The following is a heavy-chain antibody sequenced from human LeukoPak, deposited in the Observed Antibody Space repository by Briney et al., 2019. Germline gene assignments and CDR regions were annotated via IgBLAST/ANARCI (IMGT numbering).Heavy chain of an antibody. CDR3: ARHRRYSYGPFDP. J-gene: IGHJ5*02. V-gene: IGHV4-34*01. D-gene: IGHD5-18*01. Sequence: TASETLSLTCTVSGGSISSYYWSWIRQPPGKGLEWIGEINHSGSTNYNPSLKSRVTISVDTSKNQFSLKLSSVTAADTAVYYCARHRRYSYGPFDPWGQGTLVTVSS. CDR2: INHSGST. CDR1: GGSISSYY.